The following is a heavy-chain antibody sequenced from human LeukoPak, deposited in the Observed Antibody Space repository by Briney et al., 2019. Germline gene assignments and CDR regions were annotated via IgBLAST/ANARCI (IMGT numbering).Heavy chain of an antibody. D-gene: IGHD5-12*01. CDR1: GYTFNNYY. CDR2: INPDRGDR. CDR3: TREARAGNWFDP. J-gene: IGHJ5*02. V-gene: IGHV1-2*02. Sequence: ASVNVSCKASGYTFNNYYIHWVRQAPGQGLEWMGWINPDRGDRNYAQKFQGRVTMTRDTSINTLYMELSRLTYDDTATFYCTREARAGNWFDPWGQGTRITVS.